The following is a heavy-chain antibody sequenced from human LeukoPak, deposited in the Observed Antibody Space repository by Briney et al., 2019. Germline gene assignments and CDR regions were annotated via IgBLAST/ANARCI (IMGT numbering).Heavy chain of an antibody. V-gene: IGHV1-69*13. D-gene: IGHD6-13*01. CDR2: IIPIFGTA. Sequence: SVKVSCKASGGTFSSYAISWVRQAPGQGLEWMGGIIPIFGTANYAQKFQGRVTITADESTSTVYMELSSLRSEDTAVYYCARGTSYSSSWYYVDYYYYGMDVWGQGTTVTVSS. CDR1: GGTFSSYA. J-gene: IGHJ6*02. CDR3: ARGTSYSSSWYYVDYYYYGMDV.